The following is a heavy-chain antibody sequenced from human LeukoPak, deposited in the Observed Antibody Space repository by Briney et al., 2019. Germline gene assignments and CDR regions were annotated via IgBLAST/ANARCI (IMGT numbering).Heavy chain of an antibody. J-gene: IGHJ5*02. CDR3: ARHYNIVVVPPTILMGGWFDP. D-gene: IGHD2-2*02. CDR1: GGSISSSSYY. Sequence: PSETLSLTCTVSGGSISSSSYYWGWIRQPPGKGLEWIGSIYYSGSTYHNPSLKSRVTISVDTSKNQFSLKLSSVTAPDTAVYYCARHYNIVVVPPTILMGGWFDPWGQGTLVTVSS. CDR2: IYYSGST. V-gene: IGHV4-39*01.